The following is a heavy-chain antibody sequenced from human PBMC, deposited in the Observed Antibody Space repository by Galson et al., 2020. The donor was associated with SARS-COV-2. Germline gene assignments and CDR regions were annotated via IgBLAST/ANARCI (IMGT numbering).Heavy chain of an antibody. D-gene: IGHD1-7*01. CDR1: GGSFTGYY. CDR3: ARGRIERNNWNYGRPIRSKDNWFDP. Sequence: ETSETLSLTCAVYGGSFTGYYWTWIRQTPGKGLEWIGEINHSGSTNYNPSLKSRVTISIDTSKNQFSLKMSFVTVADTAVYYCARGRIERNNWNYGRPIRSKDNWFDPWGQGTLVTVSS. CDR2: INHSGST. V-gene: IGHV4-34*01. J-gene: IGHJ5*02.